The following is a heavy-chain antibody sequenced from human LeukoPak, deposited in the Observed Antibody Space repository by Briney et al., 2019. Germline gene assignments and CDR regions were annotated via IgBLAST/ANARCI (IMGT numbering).Heavy chain of an antibody. CDR1: GFTFSSYE. CDR3: ARELPGGDAFDI. Sequence: GGSLRLSCAASGFTFSSYEMNWVRQAPGKGLEWVSYISSSGSTIYYADSVKGRSTISRDNAKNSLYLQMNSLRAEDTAVYYCARELPGGDAFDIWGQGTMVTVSS. CDR2: ISSSGSTI. D-gene: IGHD1-26*01. V-gene: IGHV3-48*03. J-gene: IGHJ3*02.